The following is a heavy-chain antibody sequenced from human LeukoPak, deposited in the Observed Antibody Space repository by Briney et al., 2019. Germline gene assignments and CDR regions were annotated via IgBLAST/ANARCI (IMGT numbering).Heavy chain of an antibody. CDR1: GFTFNSYG. CDR3: ARDVEGWLRLSRGYAFDI. J-gene: IGHJ3*02. D-gene: IGHD5-12*01. V-gene: IGHV3-23*01. CDR2: ISGSGDTT. Sequence: PGGSLRLSCAASGFTFNSYGMTWVRQAPGQGLEWVAGISGSGDTTYYADFMKGRFTISRDNSKNTLYLQMNSLRAEDTAVYYCARDVEGWLRLSRGYAFDIWGQGTMVTVSS.